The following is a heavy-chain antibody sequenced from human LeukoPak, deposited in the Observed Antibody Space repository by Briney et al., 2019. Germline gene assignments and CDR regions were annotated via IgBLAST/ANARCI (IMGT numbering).Heavy chain of an antibody. CDR3: AKEIVTMVRGMLDY. D-gene: IGHD3-10*01. J-gene: IGHJ4*02. V-gene: IGHV3-7*01. CDR1: GFPFSSYW. CDR2: IKQDGGEI. Sequence: GGSLRLSCVASGFPFSSYWMAWLRQAPGEGLEWVASIKQDGGEIFHADSVKGRFTISRDNAKNSLYLQMRSLRAEDTAVYYCAKEIVTMVRGMLDYWGQGTLVTVSS.